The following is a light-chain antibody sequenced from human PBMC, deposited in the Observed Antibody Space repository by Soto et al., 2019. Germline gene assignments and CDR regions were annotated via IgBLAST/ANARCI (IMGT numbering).Light chain of an antibody. Sequence: DIQMTQSPSSLSASVGDRVTITCRASQAINNFFAWYQQKPGKVPKLLIYAASTLQSGVPSRFSGSGSGTDFTLTISSLQPEDVATYYCQRHNTGTFGQGTKVEVK. CDR1: QAINNF. J-gene: IGKJ1*01. CDR2: AAS. CDR3: QRHNTGT. V-gene: IGKV1-27*01.